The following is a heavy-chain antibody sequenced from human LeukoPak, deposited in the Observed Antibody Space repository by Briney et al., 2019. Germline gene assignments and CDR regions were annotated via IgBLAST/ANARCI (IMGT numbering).Heavy chain of an antibody. J-gene: IGHJ6*03. V-gene: IGHV4-34*01. CDR2: INHSGST. CDR1: GRSFSGYY. CDR3: ASRRYYYYYMDV. Sequence: SETLSLTCAVYGRSFSGYYWSWIRHPPGKGLEWIGEINHSGSTNYNPSLKSRVTISVDTSKNQFSLKLSSVTAADTAVYYCASRRYYYYYMDVWGKGTTVTVSS.